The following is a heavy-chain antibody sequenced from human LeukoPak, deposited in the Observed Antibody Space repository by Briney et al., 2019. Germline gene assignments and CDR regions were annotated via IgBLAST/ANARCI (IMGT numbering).Heavy chain of an antibody. Sequence: ASVKVSCKASGYTFTSYYMHWVRQAPGQGLEWMGIINPSGGSTSYAQKFQGRVTMTRDMSTSTVYMELSSLRSEDTAVYYCARDSGSGSPTRDGYIDYWGQGTLVTVSS. J-gene: IGHJ4*02. CDR1: GYTFTSYY. D-gene: IGHD3-10*01. CDR2: INPSGGST. CDR3: ARDSGSGSPTRDGYIDY. V-gene: IGHV1-46*01.